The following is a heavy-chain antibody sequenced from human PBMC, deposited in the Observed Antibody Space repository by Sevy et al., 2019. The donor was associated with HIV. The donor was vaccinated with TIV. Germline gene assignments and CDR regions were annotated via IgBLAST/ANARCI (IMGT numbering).Heavy chain of an antibody. J-gene: IGHJ4*02. V-gene: IGHV3-7*01. CDR2: MKEDGSDK. CDR3: VREGVGGYSYSLDC. Sequence: GGSLRLSCVASGFTVSVYWMSWVRQAPGKGLEWVATMKEDGSDKDYVDSVKGRFTISRDNAKNSLYLQMNSLRAEDTAVYYCVREGVGGYSYSLDCWGQGTLVTVSS. CDR1: GFTVSVYW. D-gene: IGHD5-18*01.